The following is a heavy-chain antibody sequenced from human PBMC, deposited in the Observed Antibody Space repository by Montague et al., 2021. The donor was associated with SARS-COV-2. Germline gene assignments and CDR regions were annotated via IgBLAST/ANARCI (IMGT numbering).Heavy chain of an antibody. CDR3: ASPGGYCTGGSRYYVY. V-gene: IGHV4-59*01. CDR2: IYYSGST. J-gene: IGHJ4*02. CDR1: GGSISTYY. D-gene: IGHD2-15*01. Sequence: SETLSLTCSVSGGSISTYYWSWIWQPPGKGLEWIGYIYYSGSTNYNPSLTSRVTTSIDTSKNQFALELSSVTAADMAVYYCASPGGYCTGGSRYYVYWGQGTLVTVSS.